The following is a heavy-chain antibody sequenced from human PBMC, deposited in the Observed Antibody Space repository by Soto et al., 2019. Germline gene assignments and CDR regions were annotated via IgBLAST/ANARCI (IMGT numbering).Heavy chain of an antibody. Sequence: GGSLRLSCAASGFTFSSYGMYWVRQAPGKGLEWVSVIWYDGSDKYYADSVKGRFTISRDNFKNTLYLQMNSLRAEDTAVYYCARGNGYNYGRNDYWGQGTLVTVSS. CDR2: IWYDGSDK. CDR3: ARGNGYNYGRNDY. J-gene: IGHJ4*02. V-gene: IGHV3-33*01. CDR1: GFTFSSYG. D-gene: IGHD5-18*01.